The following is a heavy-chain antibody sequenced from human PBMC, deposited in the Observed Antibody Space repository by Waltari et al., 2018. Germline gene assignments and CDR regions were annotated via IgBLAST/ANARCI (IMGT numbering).Heavy chain of an antibody. D-gene: IGHD3-3*01. CDR2: SVVGSGNT. CDR1: GFTFTTSS. CDR3: AAGLFGVFVQSFDP. J-gene: IGHJ5*02. Sequence: QMQLVQSGPEVKKPGTSVKVACKASGFTFTTSSMQWVRQARGQRLEWVGLSVVGSGNTKDARKFQERVTFARDMSTSTAYMELSSLTSEDTAVYYCAAGLFGVFVQSFDPWGQGTLVTVSS. V-gene: IGHV1-58*02.